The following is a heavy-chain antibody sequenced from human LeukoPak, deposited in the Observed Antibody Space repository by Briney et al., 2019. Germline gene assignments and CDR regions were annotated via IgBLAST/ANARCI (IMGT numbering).Heavy chain of an antibody. CDR1: GDTFTNYA. D-gene: IGHD2-21*01. CDR3: ARGRGTIGSNRDFYFYYYMDI. J-gene: IGHJ6*03. V-gene: IGHV1-3*03. Sequence: GASVKVSCKASGDTFTNYAMHWVRLAPGQRLQWRGWINLVNGNTKYSQYFEGRVTITRDTSASTVYMELSSLRPDDMAVYYCARGRGTIGSNRDFYFYYYMDIWGNGTTVTVSS. CDR2: INLVNGNT.